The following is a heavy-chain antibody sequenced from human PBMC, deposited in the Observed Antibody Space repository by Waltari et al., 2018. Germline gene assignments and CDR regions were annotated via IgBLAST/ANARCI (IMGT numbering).Heavy chain of an antibody. CDR1: GYTFTSYA. V-gene: IGHV1-3*03. CDR3: ARSSSSWTVSYYYMDV. D-gene: IGHD6-13*01. Sequence: QVQLVQSGAEVKKPGASVKVSCKASGYTFTSYAMHWVRQAPGQRLEWMGWINAGNGNTKYSQECQGRVTITRDTSASTAYMELSSLRSEDMAVYYCARSSSSWTVSYYYMDVWGKGTTVTVSS. CDR2: INAGNGNT. J-gene: IGHJ6*03.